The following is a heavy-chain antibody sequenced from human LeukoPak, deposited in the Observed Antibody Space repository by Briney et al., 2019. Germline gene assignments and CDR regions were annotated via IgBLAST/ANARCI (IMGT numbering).Heavy chain of an antibody. CDR2: VSYTGNS. Sequence: SETLSLTCTVSGGSISGNTYYWGWTRQPPGKGLEWIGSVSYTGNSYSNPSLKGRVTISVDTSKIQFSLRLSSVTAADTAVYYCVRRCADGDCYGAFDLWGPGTLVTVSS. V-gene: IGHV4-39*01. D-gene: IGHD2-21*01. J-gene: IGHJ4*02. CDR3: VRRCADGDCYGAFDL. CDR1: GGSISGNTYY.